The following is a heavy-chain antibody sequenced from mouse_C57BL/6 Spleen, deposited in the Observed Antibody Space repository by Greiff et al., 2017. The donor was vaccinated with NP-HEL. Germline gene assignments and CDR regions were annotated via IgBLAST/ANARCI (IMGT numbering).Heavy chain of an antibody. Sequence: VQLQQPGAELVMPGASVKLSCKASGYTFTSYWMHWVKQRPGQGLEWIGEIDPSDSYTNYNQKFKGKSTLTVDKSSSTAYMQLSSLTSEDSAVYYCARRGTTVYFDYWGQGTTPTVSS. CDR1: GYTFTSYW. V-gene: IGHV1-69*01. CDR3: ARRGTTVYFDY. D-gene: IGHD1-1*01. J-gene: IGHJ2*01. CDR2: IDPSDSYT.